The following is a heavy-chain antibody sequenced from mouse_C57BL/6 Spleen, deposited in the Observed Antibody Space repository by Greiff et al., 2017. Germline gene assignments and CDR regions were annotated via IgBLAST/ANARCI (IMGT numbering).Heavy chain of an antibody. CDR1: GYTFTSYW. V-gene: IGHV1-64*01. J-gene: IGHJ2*01. CDR3: AREGVRDSNYPYYCDY. CDR2: IHPNSGST. D-gene: IGHD2-5*01. Sequence: QVQLQQPGAELVKPGASVKLSCKASGYTFTSYWMHWVKQRPGQGLEWIGMIHPNSGSTNYNEKFKSKATLPVDKSSSTAYMQRSSLTSEDSAVYYCAREGVRDSNYPYYCDYWGQGTTLTVSS.